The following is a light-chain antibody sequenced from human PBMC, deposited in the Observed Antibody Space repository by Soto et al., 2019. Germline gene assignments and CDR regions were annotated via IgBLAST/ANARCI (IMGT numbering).Light chain of an antibody. CDR1: QGISSY. CDR3: QQLNSYPVT. J-gene: IGKJ5*01. CDR2: AAS. V-gene: IGKV1-9*01. Sequence: DIQLAQSPSFLSAAVGDRGRSTFRASQGISSYLAWYQQKPGKAPKLLIYAASTLQSGVPSRFSGSGSGTEFTLTISSLQPEDFATYYCQQLNSYPVTFGQGTRLEIK.